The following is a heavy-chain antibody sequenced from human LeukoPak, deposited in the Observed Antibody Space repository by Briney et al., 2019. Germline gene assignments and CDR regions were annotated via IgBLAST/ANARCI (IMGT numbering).Heavy chain of an antibody. J-gene: IGHJ4*02. V-gene: IGHV3-21*01. D-gene: IGHD2-15*01. CDR3: AKEPLYGSGGSCYSDY. CDR1: GFTFSSYS. CDR2: ISSSSSYI. Sequence: GGSVRLSCAASGFTFSSYSMNWVRQAPGKGLEWVASISSSSSYIYYADSVKGRFTITRDNAKNSLYLQMNSLRAEETAVYYGAKEPLYGSGGSCYSDYWGQGTLVTVSS.